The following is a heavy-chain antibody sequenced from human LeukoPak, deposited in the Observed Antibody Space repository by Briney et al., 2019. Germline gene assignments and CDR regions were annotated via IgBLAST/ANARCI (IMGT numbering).Heavy chain of an antibody. D-gene: IGHD1-26*01. J-gene: IGHJ3*02. V-gene: IGHV4-59*01. CDR2: IYYTGST. CDR3: ARRGGSPLGAFDI. CDR1: GVSISNYD. Sequence: SETLSLTCIVSGVSISNYDWSWIRQPPGKGLELLGYIYYTGSTNYNPSLKSRVTISGDTSKNHFSLKLSSVTAADTAVYYCARRGGSPLGAFDIWGQGTMVTVSS.